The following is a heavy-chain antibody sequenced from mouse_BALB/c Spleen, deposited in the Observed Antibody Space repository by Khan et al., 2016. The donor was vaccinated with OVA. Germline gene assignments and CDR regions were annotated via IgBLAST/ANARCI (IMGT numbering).Heavy chain of an antibody. V-gene: IGHV5-6*01. J-gene: IGHJ3*01. CDR1: GFTFSSYG. CDR3: ASHLNGMFAY. Sequence: EVELLQSGGDLVKPGGSLKLSCAASGFTFSSYGMSWVRQTPDKRLEWVATISSDGSYTYYPDSVKGRFTISRDNVKNTLYLQMSSLKSEDPAYYCCASHLNGMFAYWGRGTLVTVSA. CDR2: ISSDGSYT. D-gene: IGHD4-1*01.